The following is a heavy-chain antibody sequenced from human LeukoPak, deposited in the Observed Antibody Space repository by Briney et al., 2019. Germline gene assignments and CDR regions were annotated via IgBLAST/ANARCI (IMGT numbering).Heavy chain of an antibody. CDR2: IKSDGSNT. D-gene: IGHD3-10*02. CDR1: GFTFSSYW. V-gene: IGHV3-74*01. Sequence: GGSLRLSCAASGFTFSSYWMHWVRQAPGKGLVWVSRIKSDGSNTNYADSVKGRFTISRDNAKNTLHLQTNSLRAEDTAVYYCAELGITMIGGVWGKGTTVTISS. J-gene: IGHJ6*04. CDR3: AELGITMIGGV.